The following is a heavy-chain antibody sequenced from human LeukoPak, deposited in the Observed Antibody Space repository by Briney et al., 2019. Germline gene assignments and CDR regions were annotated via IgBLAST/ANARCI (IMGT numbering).Heavy chain of an antibody. CDR3: ARGRGPKNYYGMDV. V-gene: IGHV1-8*01. D-gene: IGHD3-16*01. CDR1: GYTFTYFD. Sequence: ASVKVSCKASGYTFTYFDINWVRQATGQGLEWVGWMNPDSGNTGYAQNFQGRVTMTRNISTSTVYMELSSLRSEDTAAYYCARGRGPKNYYGMDVWGQGTTVTVSS. J-gene: IGHJ6*02. CDR2: MNPDSGNT.